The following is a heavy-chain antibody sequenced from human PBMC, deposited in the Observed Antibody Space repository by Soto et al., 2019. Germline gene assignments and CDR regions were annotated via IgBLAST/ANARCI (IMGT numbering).Heavy chain of an antibody. CDR2: INPSGGST. D-gene: IGHD2-8*01. Sequence: QVQLVQSGAEVKKPGASVKVSCKASGYTFTSYYMHWVRQAPGQGLEWMGIINPSGGSTSYAQKLQGRVTMTRDTSTSTVYMELSSLRSEDTAVYYCARPRPCTNGVCWKYYFDCWGQGTLVTVSS. J-gene: IGHJ4*02. V-gene: IGHV1-46*01. CDR1: GYTFTSYY. CDR3: ARPRPCTNGVCWKYYFDC.